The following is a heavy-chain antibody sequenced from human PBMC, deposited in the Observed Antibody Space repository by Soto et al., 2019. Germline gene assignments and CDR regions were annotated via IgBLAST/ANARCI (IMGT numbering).Heavy chain of an antibody. CDR3: ARAYYDFWSGYCFDY. Sequence: PSETLSLTCAVYGGSFSGYYWSWIRQPPGKGLEWIGEINHSGSTNYNPSLKSRVTISVDTSKNQFSLKLSSVTAADTAVYYCARAYYDFWSGYCFDYWGQGTLVTVS. D-gene: IGHD3-3*01. CDR1: GGSFSGYY. CDR2: INHSGST. J-gene: IGHJ4*02. V-gene: IGHV4-34*01.